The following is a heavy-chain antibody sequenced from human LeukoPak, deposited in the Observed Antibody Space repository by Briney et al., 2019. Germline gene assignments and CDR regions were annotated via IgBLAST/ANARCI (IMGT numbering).Heavy chain of an antibody. CDR1: GYTFTNYA. V-gene: IGHV7-4-1*02. CDR2: INTNTGNP. CDR3: ARGRPTVLLWFGGNWFDP. J-gene: IGHJ5*02. D-gene: IGHD3-10*01. Sequence: ASVKVSCKASGYTFTNYAINWVRQAPGQGLEWMAWINTNTGNPTYAQGFTGRFVFSLDTSVSTAYLQISSLKAEDTAVYYCARGRPTVLLWFGGNWFDPWGQGTLVTVSS.